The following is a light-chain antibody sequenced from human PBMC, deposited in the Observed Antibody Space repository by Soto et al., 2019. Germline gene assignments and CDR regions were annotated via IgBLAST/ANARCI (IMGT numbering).Light chain of an antibody. Sequence: EIVWTQPPATLSVSPGERDALSGRASQSVSNNLAWYQQKPGQPPRLLIFGASTRATGIPARFSGSGSEAELSLIIITHQSEDFGVYYGQQYSVWALTFVGGTKVESK. CDR3: QQYSVWALT. CDR1: QSVSNN. J-gene: IGKJ4*01. CDR2: GAS. V-gene: IGKV3D-15*01.